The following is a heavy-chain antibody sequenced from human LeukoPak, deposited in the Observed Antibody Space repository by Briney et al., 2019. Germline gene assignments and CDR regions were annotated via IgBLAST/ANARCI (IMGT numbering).Heavy chain of an antibody. V-gene: IGHV3-30*03. D-gene: IGHD3-10*01. CDR1: GFTLSSFG. J-gene: IGHJ4*02. CDR2: TSYDERNK. CDR3: ARDWGVDS. Sequence: PGGSLRLSCTASGFTLSSFGMHWVRQAPGKGLEWVAVTSYDERNKYYADSVKGRFTISRDNSNSMLYLQMDSLRPEDTAMYYCARDWGVDSWGQGTLVTVSS.